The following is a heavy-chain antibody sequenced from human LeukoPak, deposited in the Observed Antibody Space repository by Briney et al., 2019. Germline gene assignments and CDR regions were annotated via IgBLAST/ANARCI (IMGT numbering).Heavy chain of an antibody. CDR1: GYSISSGYY. CDR3: ARYYYDSSGYSTADTDY. D-gene: IGHD3-22*01. V-gene: IGHV4-38-2*01. J-gene: IGHJ4*02. CDR2: IYHSGST. Sequence: PSETLSLTCAVSGYSISSGYYWGWIRQPPGKGLEGIGSIYHSGSTYYNPSLKSRVTISVDTSKNQFSLKLSSVTAADTAVYYCARYYYDSSGYSTADTDYWGQRTLVTVSS.